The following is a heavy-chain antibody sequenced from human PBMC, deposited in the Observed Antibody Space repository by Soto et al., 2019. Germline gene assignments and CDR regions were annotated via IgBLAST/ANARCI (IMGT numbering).Heavy chain of an antibody. V-gene: IGHV4-30-2*01. CDR1: GGSISSGGYS. CDR3: ARGFDYYDSSGYYSGGYYFDY. Sequence: PSETLSLTCAVSGGSISSGGYSWSWIRQPPGKGLEWIGYIYHSGSTYYNPSLKSRVTISVDRSKNQFSLKLSSVTAADTAVYYCARGFDYYDSSGYYSGGYYFDYWGQGTLVTVTS. J-gene: IGHJ4*02. D-gene: IGHD3-22*01. CDR2: IYHSGST.